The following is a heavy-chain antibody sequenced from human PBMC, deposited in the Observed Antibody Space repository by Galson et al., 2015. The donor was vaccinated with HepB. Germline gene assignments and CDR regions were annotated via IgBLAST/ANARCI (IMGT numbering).Heavy chain of an antibody. CDR3: ARDVVTIFGTHFYMDV. CDR2: ISSTTNTI. CDR1: GFTFDDYY. J-gene: IGHJ6*03. V-gene: IGHV3-11*01. Sequence: SLRLSCAASGFTFDDYYMSWIRQTPGEGLEWVSYISSTTNTIYYADSVKGRFTVSRDNAKNSLYLQMNSLRVEDTGVYYCARDVVTIFGTHFYMDVWGKGTTVTVSS. D-gene: IGHD3-3*01.